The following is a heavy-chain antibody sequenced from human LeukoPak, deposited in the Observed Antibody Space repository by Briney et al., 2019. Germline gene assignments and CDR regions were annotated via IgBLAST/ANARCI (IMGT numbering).Heavy chain of an antibody. CDR1: GFTFSSYS. CDR3: AKGTGASAWLADY. CDR2: ISSSSSYI. Sequence: GGSLRLSCAASGFTFSSYSMNWVRQAPGKGLEWVSSISSSSSYIYYADSVKGRFTISRDNAKNSLYLQMNNLRAEDTAVYYCAKGTGASAWLADYWGQGTLVTVSS. D-gene: IGHD6-19*01. V-gene: IGHV3-21*01. J-gene: IGHJ4*02.